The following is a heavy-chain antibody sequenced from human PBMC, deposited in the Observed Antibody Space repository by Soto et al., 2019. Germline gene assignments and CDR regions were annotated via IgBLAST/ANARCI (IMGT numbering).Heavy chain of an antibody. Sequence: EVQLVESGGGLVQPGGSLRLSCAASGFTFSDYWMHWVRQAPGKGLVWVSRINSDGSSTSYADSVKGRVTISRDNAKHTLYLQMNSLRAEDMAVYYCAREYHYYYYMDVWGKGTTVTVSS. CDR2: INSDGSST. CDR3: AREYHYYYYMDV. V-gene: IGHV3-74*01. CDR1: GFTFSDYW. J-gene: IGHJ6*03.